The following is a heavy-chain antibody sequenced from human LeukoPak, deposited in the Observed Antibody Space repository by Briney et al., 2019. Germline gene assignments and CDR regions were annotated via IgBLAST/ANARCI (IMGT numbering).Heavy chain of an antibody. CDR3: ARVPNLGYSSSWYFDY. CDR1: GYTFTGYY. Sequence: ASVKVSCKASGYTFTGYYMHWVRQAPGQGLEWMGWINPNSGGTNYAQKFQGWVTMTGDTSISTAYMELSRLRSDDTAVYYCARVPNLGYSSSWYFDYWGQGTLVTVSS. V-gene: IGHV1-2*04. D-gene: IGHD6-13*01. CDR2: INPNSGGT. J-gene: IGHJ4*02.